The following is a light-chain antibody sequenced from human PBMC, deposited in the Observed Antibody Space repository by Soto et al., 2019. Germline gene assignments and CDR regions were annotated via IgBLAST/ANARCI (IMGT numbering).Light chain of an antibody. CDR1: STDVGGYDY. CDR2: DVN. J-gene: IGLJ2*01. V-gene: IGLV2-11*01. CDR3: CSYAGSSVV. Sequence: QSALTQPRSVSGSPGQSVTISCTGTSTDVGGYDYVSWYQQHPDKAPKFMIYDVNKRPSGVPDRFSGSKSGNTASLTISGLQAEDEADYYCCSYAGSSVVVVGGTKVTVL.